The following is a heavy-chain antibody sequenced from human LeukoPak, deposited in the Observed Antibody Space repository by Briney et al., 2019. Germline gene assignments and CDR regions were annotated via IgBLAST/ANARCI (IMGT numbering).Heavy chain of an antibody. CDR1: GFTFSNAW. J-gene: IGHJ4*02. CDR2: IKSKTDGGTT. Sequence: PGRSLRLSCAASGFTFSNAWMSWVRQAPGQRLEWVCGIKSKTDGGTTDYAAAVKGRFTISRDDSQNTLYLQMNSLKTEDTAVYYCTTEIAAEGRFDYWGQGTLVTVSS. D-gene: IGHD6-13*01. V-gene: IGHV3-15*01. CDR3: TTEIAAEGRFDY.